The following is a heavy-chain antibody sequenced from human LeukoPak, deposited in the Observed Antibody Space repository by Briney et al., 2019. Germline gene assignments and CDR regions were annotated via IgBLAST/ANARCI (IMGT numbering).Heavy chain of an antibody. CDR3: ARDGDMRTTTIFGVVLG. CDR2: ISYDGSNK. D-gene: IGHD3-3*01. CDR1: GFTFSNAW. V-gene: IGHV3-30*03. Sequence: PGGSLRLSCAASGFTFSNAWMSWVRQAPGKGLEGVAVISYDGSNKYYADSVKGRFTISRDNSKNTLYLQMNSLRAEDTAVYYCARDGDMRTTTIFGVVLGWGQGTLVTVSS. J-gene: IGHJ4*02.